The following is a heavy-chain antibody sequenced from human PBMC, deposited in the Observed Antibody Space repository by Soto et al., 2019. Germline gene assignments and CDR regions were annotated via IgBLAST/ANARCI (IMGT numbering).Heavy chain of an antibody. V-gene: IGHV3-30*18. CDR3: AKPVYSSSWYDFGY. D-gene: IGHD6-13*01. J-gene: IGHJ4*02. Sequence: QPGGSLRLSCAASGFTFSSYGMHWVRQAPGKGLEWVAVISYDGSNKYYADSVKGRFTISRDNSKNTLYLQMNSLRAEDTAVYYCAKPVYSSSWYDFGYWGQGTLVTVSS. CDR1: GFTFSSYG. CDR2: ISYDGSNK.